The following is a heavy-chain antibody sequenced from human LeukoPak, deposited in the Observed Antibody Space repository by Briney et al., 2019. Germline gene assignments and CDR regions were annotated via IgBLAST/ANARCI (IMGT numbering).Heavy chain of an antibody. V-gene: IGHV6-1*01. Sequence: SQTLSLTCAISGDSVSINSAASSWIRQSPSRGLEWLGRTYFRSQWITDYAIFVRSRIAINPDTSKNQFSLQLNSVTPEDTAVYYCARWIHGDAYFDSWGQGTLVTVSS. J-gene: IGHJ4*02. D-gene: IGHD2-2*03. CDR3: ARWIHGDAYFDS. CDR1: GDSVSINSAA. CDR2: TYFRSQWIT.